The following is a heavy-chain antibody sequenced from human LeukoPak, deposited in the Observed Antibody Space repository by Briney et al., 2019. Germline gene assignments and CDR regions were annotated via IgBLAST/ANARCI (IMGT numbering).Heavy chain of an antibody. CDR3: AAGRVFDY. CDR1: GVTVSSSH. V-gene: IGHV3-66*01. CDR2: IYSGGST. J-gene: IGHJ4*02. Sequence: GGSLTLTCAASGVTVSSSHVNWVRQAPGKGLEWVSVIYSGGSTHYGDSVKGRFTISRDNSKNTVYLQMNSVGVEDTAVYYCAAGRVFDYCGQATLVTVSS.